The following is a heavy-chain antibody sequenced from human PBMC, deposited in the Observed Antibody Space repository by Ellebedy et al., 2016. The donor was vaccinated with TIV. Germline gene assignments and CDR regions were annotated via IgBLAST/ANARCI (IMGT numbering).Heavy chain of an antibody. J-gene: IGHJ4*02. V-gene: IGHV3-30*18. CDR3: AKVMGEQWLVFDY. Sequence: GESLKISCAASGFTFSAYVMHWVRQAPGKGLEWVAVIADDGSNKHYADSVKGRFTISRDNSKNTLYLEMNSLRPEDTAVYYCAKVMGEQWLVFDYWGQGTLVTVSS. D-gene: IGHD6-19*01. CDR1: GFTFSAYV. CDR2: IADDGSNK.